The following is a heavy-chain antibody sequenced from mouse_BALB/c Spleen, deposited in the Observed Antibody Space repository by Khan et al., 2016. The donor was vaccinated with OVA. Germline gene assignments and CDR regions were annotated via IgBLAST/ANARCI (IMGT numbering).Heavy chain of an antibody. CDR2: IAPGSGST. D-gene: IGHD1-1*01. Sequence: DLVKPGASVKLSCKASGYTFTSYWINWIKQRPGQGLECIGRIAPGSGSTYYNEMFKGTATLTVDTSSSTAYIQLSSLSSEDSAVSFCARSSYYGSSLYAMDSWGQGTSVVVAA. V-gene: IGHV1S41*01. CDR1: GYTFTSYW. CDR3: ARSSYYGSSLYAMDS. J-gene: IGHJ4*01.